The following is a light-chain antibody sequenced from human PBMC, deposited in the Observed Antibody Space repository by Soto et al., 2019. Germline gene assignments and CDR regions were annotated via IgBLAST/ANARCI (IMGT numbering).Light chain of an antibody. CDR1: QSVSSSF. CDR3: QQYGTSPFT. J-gene: IGKJ3*01. V-gene: IGKV3-20*01. Sequence: EIVLTQSPGTLSLSPGESATLSCRASQSVSSSFLAWFRQKPGQAPRLLIYGASVRAPGIPDKFRGSGSGRDFTLTISRLEPEDFAVYYCQQYGTSPFTFGPGTKVDIK. CDR2: GAS.